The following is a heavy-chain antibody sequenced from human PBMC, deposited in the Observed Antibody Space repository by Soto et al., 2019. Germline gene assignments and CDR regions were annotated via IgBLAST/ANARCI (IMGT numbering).Heavy chain of an antibody. CDR2: IKATDGTK. CDR3: AKPYGPLAFDY. CDR1: GFNFNILA. D-gene: IGHD3-10*01. Sequence: EVQLLESGGGLVQPGGSLRLSCAASGFNFNILALTWVRQAPGKGLEWVSTIKATDGTKYYAYAVKGRFTISRDRSTNTVYLQMKSLRVEDTAVYYCAKPYGPLAFDYWGQGTLVTVSS. J-gene: IGHJ4*02. V-gene: IGHV3-23*01.